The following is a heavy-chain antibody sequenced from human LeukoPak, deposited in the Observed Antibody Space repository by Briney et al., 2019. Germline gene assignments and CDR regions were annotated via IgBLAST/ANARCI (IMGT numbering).Heavy chain of an antibody. CDR1: GYTFTSYY. D-gene: IGHD3-10*01. Sequence: ASVKVSCKASGYTFTSYYMHWVRQAPGQGLERMGGIIPIFGTANYAQKFQGRVTITADESTSTAYMELSSLRSEDTAVYYCAREGFAVYNWFDPWGQGTLVTVSS. V-gene: IGHV1-69*13. J-gene: IGHJ5*02. CDR2: IIPIFGTA. CDR3: AREGFAVYNWFDP.